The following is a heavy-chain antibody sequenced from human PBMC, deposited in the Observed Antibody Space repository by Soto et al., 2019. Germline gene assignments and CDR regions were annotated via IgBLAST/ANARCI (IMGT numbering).Heavy chain of an antibody. D-gene: IGHD1-7*01. CDR2: IHYSGST. CDR3: ASRDPGTSVDY. V-gene: IGHV4-30-4*01. CDR1: GGSVRRGETY. J-gene: IGHJ4*02. Sequence: SETLSLTCNVSGGSVRRGETYWSWIRQSPGNGLEWIGYIHYSGSTYYNPSLRSRVTMSLDMSKNQFSLKVTSLTAAATAVYYCASRDPGTSVDYWGQGTLVTVSS.